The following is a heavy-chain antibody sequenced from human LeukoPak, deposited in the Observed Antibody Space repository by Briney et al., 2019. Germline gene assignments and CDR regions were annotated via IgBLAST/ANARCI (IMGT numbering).Heavy chain of an antibody. CDR2: INPNSGGT. Sequence: ASVKVSCKASGYTFTGYYMHWVRQAPGQGLEWMGWINPNSGGTNYAQKFQGRVTMTRDTSISTAYMELSRLRSDDTAVYYCARDTMDVLLWFGEPTELDYWGQGTLVTVSS. CDR1: GYTFTGYY. V-gene: IGHV1-2*02. J-gene: IGHJ4*02. D-gene: IGHD3-10*01. CDR3: ARDTMDVLLWFGEPTELDY.